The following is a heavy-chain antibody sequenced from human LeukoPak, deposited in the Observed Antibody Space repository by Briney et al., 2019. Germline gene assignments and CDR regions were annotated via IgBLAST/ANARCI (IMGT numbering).Heavy chain of an antibody. CDR2: IYYSGST. V-gene: IGHV4-59*01. CDR1: GGSISSYY. CDR3: ARSEMYYYDCSGYCPKYFQR. Sequence: RSSETLSLTCTVSGGSISSYYWSWIRQPPGKGLEWVGYIYYSGSTNYNPSLKSRVTISVDTSKNQFSLKLSSVTAADTAVYYCARSEMYYYDCSGYCPKYFQRWARAPWSPSPQ. D-gene: IGHD3-22*01. J-gene: IGHJ1*01.